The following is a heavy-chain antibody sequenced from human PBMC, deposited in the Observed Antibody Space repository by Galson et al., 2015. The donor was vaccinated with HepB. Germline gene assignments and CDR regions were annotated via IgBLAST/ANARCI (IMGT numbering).Heavy chain of an antibody. CDR1: GFTFSSYG. CDR3: AREGFGESIDY. J-gene: IGHJ4*02. Sequence: SLRLSCAASGFTFSSYGMHWVRQAPGKGLEWVAVIWYDGSNKYYADSVKGRFTISRDNSKNTLYLQMNSLRAEDTAVYYCAREGFGESIDYWGQGTLVTVSS. D-gene: IGHD3-10*01. CDR2: IWYDGSNK. V-gene: IGHV3-33*01.